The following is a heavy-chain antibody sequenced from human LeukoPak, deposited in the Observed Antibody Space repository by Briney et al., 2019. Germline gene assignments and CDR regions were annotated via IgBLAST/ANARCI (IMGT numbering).Heavy chain of an antibody. J-gene: IGHJ4*02. D-gene: IGHD3-16*02. Sequence: GGSLRLSCAASGFTFSSYAMSWVRQAPGKGLEWVSAISGSGGSTYYADSVKGRFTISRDNSKNTLYLQMNSLRAEDTAVYYCAKSPLTFGGVIDANDYWGQGALVTVSS. CDR2: ISGSGGST. V-gene: IGHV3-23*01. CDR1: GFTFSSYA. CDR3: AKSPLTFGGVIDANDY.